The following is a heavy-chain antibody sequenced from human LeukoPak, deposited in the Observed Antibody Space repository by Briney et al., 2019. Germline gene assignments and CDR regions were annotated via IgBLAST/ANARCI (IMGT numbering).Heavy chain of an antibody. CDR2: IYTSGST. CDR1: GGSISSYY. CDR3: AGDFRVVGTPYFYCGMDG. D-gene: IGHD5-12*01. J-gene: IGHJ6*02. V-gene: IGHV4-4*07. Sequence: SETLSLTCTVSGGSISSYYWSWIRQPAGKGLEWIGRIYTSGSTNYNPSLRSRVPMSLDTSQNQSSLKLSSVTAADTAVYYCAGDFRVVGTPYFYCGMDGWGQGTTVTVSS.